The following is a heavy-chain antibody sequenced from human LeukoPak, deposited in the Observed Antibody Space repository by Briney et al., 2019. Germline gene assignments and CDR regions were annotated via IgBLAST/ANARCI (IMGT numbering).Heavy chain of an antibody. CDR3: VTLDSGGFYVGAH. CDR2: IHPGNSDT. J-gene: IGHJ4*02. V-gene: IGHV5-51*01. Sequence: GEPLKISCKGSGYSFTTYWIGWVRQMPGKGLEWMGIIHPGNSDTRYRPSFQGQVTISADKSISTAYLQWSSLEASDSAMYYCVTLDSGGFYVGAHWGQGTLVTVSS. D-gene: IGHD3-22*01. CDR1: GYSFTTYW.